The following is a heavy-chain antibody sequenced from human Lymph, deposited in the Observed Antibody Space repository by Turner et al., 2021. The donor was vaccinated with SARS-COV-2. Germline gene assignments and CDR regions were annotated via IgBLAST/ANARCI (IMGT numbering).Heavy chain of an antibody. CDR1: GFTFSSYA. CDR2: IRGSGGST. D-gene: IGHD1-1*01. CDR3: EKDPNWYVLSAVDY. Sequence: EVQLMESGGGLVHPGGFLRLPVPASGFTFSSYAIGWVRQAPGKGLDWVSAIRGSGGSTYYADSVKGRFTISRDNSKNTLYLQMNSLRAEDTAVYYCEKDPNWYVLSAVDYWGQGTLITVSS. J-gene: IGHJ4*02. V-gene: IGHV3-23*01.